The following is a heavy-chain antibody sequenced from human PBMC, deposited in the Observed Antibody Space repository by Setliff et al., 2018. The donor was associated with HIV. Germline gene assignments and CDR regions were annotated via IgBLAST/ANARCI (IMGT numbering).Heavy chain of an antibody. CDR2: INPSGVTT. Sequence: ASVKVSCKASGKTFTSYYMHWVRQGPGQGLEWMGMINPSGVTTNYAQKFQGRITMTMDTSTSTVYMELRSLRSEDTAVYYCARDPLHYYDSSVYYYGAPFDIWGQGTMVTVSS. V-gene: IGHV1-46*01. CDR3: ARDPLHYYDSSVYYYGAPFDI. J-gene: IGHJ3*02. CDR1: GKTFTSYY. D-gene: IGHD3-22*01.